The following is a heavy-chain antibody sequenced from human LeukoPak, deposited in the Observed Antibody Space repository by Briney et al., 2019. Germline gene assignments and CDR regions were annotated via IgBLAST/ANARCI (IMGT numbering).Heavy chain of an antibody. CDR1: GGTFSSYA. V-gene: IGHV1-69*13. CDR3: ARGGTYYDFWSGYYLKLDAFDI. J-gene: IGHJ3*02. Sequence: SVKVSCKASGGTFSSYATSWVRQAPGQGLEWMGGIIPIFGTANYAQKFQGRVTITADESTSTAYMELSSLRSEDTAVYYCARGGTYYDFWSGYYLKLDAFDIWGQGTMVTVSS. CDR2: IIPIFGTA. D-gene: IGHD3-3*01.